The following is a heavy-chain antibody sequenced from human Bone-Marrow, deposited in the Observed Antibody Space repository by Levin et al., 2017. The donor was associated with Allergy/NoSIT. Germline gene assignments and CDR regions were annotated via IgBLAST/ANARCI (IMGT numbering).Heavy chain of an antibody. CDR1: GGSVSSSTYY. CDR2: VYYTGST. D-gene: IGHD1-14*01. V-gene: IGHV4-39*07. J-gene: IGHJ5*02. CDR3: ATVQRRLRSPYPYNRWIDA. Sequence: SQTLSLTCTVSGGSVSSSTYYWGWFRQPPGKGLEWIGSVYYTGSTYYNPSLKSRVTISIDTSKNQFSLKVTSVTAADKAMYYCATVQRRLRSPYPYNRWIDAWGQGIVVTVSS.